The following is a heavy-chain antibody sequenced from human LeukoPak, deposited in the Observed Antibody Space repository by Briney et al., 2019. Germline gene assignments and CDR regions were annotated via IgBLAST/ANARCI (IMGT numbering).Heavy chain of an antibody. D-gene: IGHD1-26*01. CDR1: GFTFSSAW. CDR2: ITDDATT. J-gene: IGHJ4*02. V-gene: IGHV3-74*03. CDR3: ARDRVGPDY. Sequence: GGSLGLSCAASGFTFSSAWMHWVRQAPGTGLVWVSRITDDATTTYADAVRGRFTISRDNAKNILYLQMNSLRAEDTAVYYCARDRVGPDYWGQGTLVTVSS.